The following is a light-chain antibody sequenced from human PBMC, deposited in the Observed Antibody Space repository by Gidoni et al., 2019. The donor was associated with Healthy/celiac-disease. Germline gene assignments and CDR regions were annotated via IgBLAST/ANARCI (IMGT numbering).Light chain of an antibody. J-gene: IGLJ2*01. Sequence: QSALTPPASVSGSPGQSITISCTGTSSDVGGYNYVSGYQQPPGKAPKLMIYDVSNRPSGVSNRFSGSKSGNTASLTISGLQAEDEADYYCSSYTSSSTGVVFGGGTKLTVL. CDR2: DVS. CDR3: SSYTSSSTGVV. V-gene: IGLV2-14*01. CDR1: SSDVGGYNY.